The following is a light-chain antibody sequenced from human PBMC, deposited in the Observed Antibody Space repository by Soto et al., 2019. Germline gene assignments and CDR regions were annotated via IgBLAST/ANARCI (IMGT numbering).Light chain of an antibody. V-gene: IGKV3-20*01. CDR1: QSVSSSY. CDR2: GAS. CDR3: QQYDSSPRT. J-gene: IGKJ1*01. Sequence: EIGLTQSPGTLSLSPGERATLSCRASQSVSSSYLAWYQQKPGQAPRLLIYGASSRATGIPARFSGSGSGTDFTLTISSLEPEDFAVYYCQQYDSSPRTFGQGTKVDIK.